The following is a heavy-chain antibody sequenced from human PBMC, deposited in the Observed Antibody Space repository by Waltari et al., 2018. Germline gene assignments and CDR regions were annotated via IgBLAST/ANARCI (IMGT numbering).Heavy chain of an antibody. CDR1: GFTFSQYA. D-gene: IGHD2-15*01. Sequence: EVQVLESGGDLVQPGGSLRLSCAASGFTFSQYAMNWIRQAPGKGLEWVSSIGASVRDTYYPDSVRGRFTISRDNSRDMVFLQMSSLRAEDTAIYYCVRPRAVVGPHGFDIWGQGTMVTVSS. V-gene: IGHV3-23*01. J-gene: IGHJ3*02. CDR3: VRPRAVVGPHGFDI. CDR2: IGASVRDT.